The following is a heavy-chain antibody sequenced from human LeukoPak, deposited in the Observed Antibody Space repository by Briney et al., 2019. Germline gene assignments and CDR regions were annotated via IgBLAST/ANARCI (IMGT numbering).Heavy chain of an antibody. D-gene: IGHD3-16*01. J-gene: IGHJ4*02. CDR3: ARTSHDYISFFGY. CDR1: GGSISSYY. V-gene: IGHV4-59*01. CDR2: IYYSGNT. Sequence: SETLSLTCTISGGSISSYYWSWVRQPPGKGLEWIGNIYYSGNTNYNPSLKSRVTLSVDTSKNQFSLKLSSVIAADTAVYYCARTSHDYISFFGYWGQGTLVTVSS.